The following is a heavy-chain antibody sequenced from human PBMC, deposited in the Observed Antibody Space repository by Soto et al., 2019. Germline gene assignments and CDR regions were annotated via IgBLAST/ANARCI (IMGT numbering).Heavy chain of an antibody. CDR3: TGQPFTIFGVVPYYYYGMDV. CDR2: IRSKAYGGTT. V-gene: IGHV3-49*03. D-gene: IGHD3-3*01. CDR1: GCTCGGFA. Sequence: GLSLRLSCTASGCTCGGFAMSWIRQAPGKGPEWVGFIRSKAYGGTTEYAASVKGRFPISRDDSKSIAYLQMNSLKTEDTAVYYCTGQPFTIFGVVPYYYYGMDVWGQGTTVTVSS. J-gene: IGHJ6*02.